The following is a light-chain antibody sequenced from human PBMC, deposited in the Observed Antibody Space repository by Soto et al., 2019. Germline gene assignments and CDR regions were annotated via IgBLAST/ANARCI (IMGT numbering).Light chain of an antibody. CDR3: QQYSSMLS. CDR1: HDVSWN. V-gene: IGKV1-33*01. J-gene: IGKJ4*01. Sequence: DIQMTHSPSSLSASVGDRVTIACQSSHDVSWNLNWFQQKPGEAPKLLIYDASNLERGVPSRFSGSGSGTDVALTISSLQDEDVATYYCQQYSSMLSFGGGTEVDLK. CDR2: DAS.